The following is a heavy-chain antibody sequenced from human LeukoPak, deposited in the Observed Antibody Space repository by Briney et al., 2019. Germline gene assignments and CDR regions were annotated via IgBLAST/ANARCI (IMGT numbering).Heavy chain of an antibody. CDR1: GGSFSGYY. J-gene: IGHJ5*02. CDR2: INHSGST. Sequence: PSETLSLTCAVYGGSFSGYYWSWIRQPPGKGLEWIGEINHSGSTNYNPSLKSRVTISVDTSKNQFSLKQSSVTAADTAVYYCARQGSGFDPWGQGTLVTVSS. V-gene: IGHV4-34*01. CDR3: ARQGSGFDP.